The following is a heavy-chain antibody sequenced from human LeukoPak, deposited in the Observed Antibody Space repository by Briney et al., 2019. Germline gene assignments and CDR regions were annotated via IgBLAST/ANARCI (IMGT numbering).Heavy chain of an antibody. CDR2: INYSGKT. CDR1: GGSISSRTYY. D-gene: IGHD2-21*02. CDR3: ARDFGDWRTDY. J-gene: IGHJ4*02. Sequence: SETLSLTCTVSGGSISSRTYYWAWIRQPPGKGLEWIGSINYSGKTTYNPSLKSRVTVSLDTSKNQLSLTLSSVTAADTAVYYCARDFGDWRTDYWGQGTLVTVSS. V-gene: IGHV4-39*07.